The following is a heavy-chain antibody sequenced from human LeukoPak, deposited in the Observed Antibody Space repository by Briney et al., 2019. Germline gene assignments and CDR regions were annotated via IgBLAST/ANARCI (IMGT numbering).Heavy chain of an antibody. CDR3: AKGGQQLVPDLGGEYFQH. J-gene: IGHJ1*01. CDR2: IWYGGSNK. Sequence: TGGSLRLSCAASGFTFSSYGMHWVRQAPGKGLEWVAVIWYGGSNKYYADSVKGRFTISRDNSKNTLYLQMNSLRAEDTAVCYCAKGGQQLVPDLGGEYFQHWGQGTLVTVSS. CDR1: GFTFSSYG. V-gene: IGHV3-30*02. D-gene: IGHD6-13*01.